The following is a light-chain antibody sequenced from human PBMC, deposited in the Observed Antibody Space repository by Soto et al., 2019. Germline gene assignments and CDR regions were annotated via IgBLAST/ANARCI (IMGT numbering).Light chain of an antibody. CDR3: QQSYSTPPIT. CDR1: QDVGTNY. V-gene: IGKV3-20*01. J-gene: IGKJ5*01. CDR2: GAS. Sequence: EVVLTQSPGTLSLSPGEGATLSCRSSQDVGTNYLAWYQQKPGQAPRLLIYGASSRATGIPDRFSGSGSGTDFTLTISSLQPEDFATYYCQQSYSTPPITFGQGTRLEIK.